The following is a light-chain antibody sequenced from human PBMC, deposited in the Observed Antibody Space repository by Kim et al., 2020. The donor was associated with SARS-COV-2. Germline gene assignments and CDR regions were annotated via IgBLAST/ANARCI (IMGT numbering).Light chain of an antibody. CDR3: QQSYSTPRYT. Sequence: ASVGDRVTITCRARQSISSYLNWDQQKPGKAPKLLIYAASSLQSGVPSRFSGSGSGTDFTLTISSLQPEDFATYYCQQSYSTPRYTFGQGTKLEI. V-gene: IGKV1-39*01. J-gene: IGKJ2*01. CDR2: AAS. CDR1: QSISSY.